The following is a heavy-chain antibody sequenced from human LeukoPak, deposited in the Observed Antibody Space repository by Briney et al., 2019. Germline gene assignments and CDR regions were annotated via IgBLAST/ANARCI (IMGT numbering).Heavy chain of an antibody. V-gene: IGHV3-21*01. D-gene: IGHD6-19*01. CDR3: ARDGLTDAFDI. Sequence: GGSLRLSCAASGFTFSSYSMNWVRQAPGKELEWVSSISSSSSYIYYADSVKGRFTISRDNAKNSLYLQMNSLRAEDTAVYYCARDGLTDAFDIWGQGTMVTVSS. CDR2: ISSSSSYI. J-gene: IGHJ3*02. CDR1: GFTFSSYS.